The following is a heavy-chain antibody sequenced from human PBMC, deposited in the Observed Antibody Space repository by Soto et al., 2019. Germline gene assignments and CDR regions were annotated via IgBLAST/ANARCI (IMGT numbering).Heavy chain of an antibody. Sequence: SVKVSCKASGGTFSSYTISWVRQAPGQGLEWMGRIIPILGIANYAQKFQGRVTITADKSTSTAYMELSSLRSEDTAVYYCARVPVYYYYMDAWGKGTTVTVSS. CDR2: IIPILGIA. CDR1: GGTFSSYT. D-gene: IGHD2-2*01. V-gene: IGHV1-69*02. J-gene: IGHJ6*03. CDR3: ARVPVYYYYMDA.